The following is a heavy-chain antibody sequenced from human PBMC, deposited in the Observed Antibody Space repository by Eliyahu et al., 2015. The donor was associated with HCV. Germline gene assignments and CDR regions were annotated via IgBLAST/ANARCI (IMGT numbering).Heavy chain of an antibody. CDR2: ISYDGSNK. D-gene: IGHD3-3*01. Sequence: CAASGFTFSSYAMHWVRQAPGKGLEWVAVISYDGSNKYYADSVKGRFTISRDNSKNTLYLQMNSLRAEDTAVYYCARPRTIFGVVIPDLAEYFQHWGQGTLVTVSS. CDR3: ARPRTIFGVVIPDLAEYFQH. V-gene: IGHV3-30-3*01. CDR1: GFTFSSYA. J-gene: IGHJ1*01.